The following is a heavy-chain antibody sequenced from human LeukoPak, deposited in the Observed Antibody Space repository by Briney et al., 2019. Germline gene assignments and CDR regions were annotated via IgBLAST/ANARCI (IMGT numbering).Heavy chain of an antibody. CDR3: ARDYGGKYSFDY. D-gene: IGHD3-10*01. V-gene: IGHV4-4*07. J-gene: IGHJ4*02. CDR1: GGSISNYY. Sequence: SETLSLTCTVSGGSISNYYWSWIGQPAGKGLEWIGRLFTSGSTNYNPSLKSRVAMSIDTSKNQFSLKLSSVTAADTAVYYFARDYGGKYSFDYWGQGTLVTVSS. CDR2: LFTSGST.